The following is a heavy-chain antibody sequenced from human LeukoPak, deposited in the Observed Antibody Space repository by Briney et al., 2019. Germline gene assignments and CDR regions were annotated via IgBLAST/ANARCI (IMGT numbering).Heavy chain of an antibody. CDR3: ARAGEYCSSTSCYVAHY. J-gene: IGHJ4*02. D-gene: IGHD2-2*01. Sequence: GGSLRLSCAASGFTFSSYWMHWVRQAPGKGLVWVSRINSDGSSTSYADSVKGRFTISRDNAKNTLYLQMSSLRAEDTAIYYCARAGEYCSSTSCYVAHYWGRGTLVTVSS. CDR2: INSDGSST. CDR1: GFTFSSYW. V-gene: IGHV3-74*01.